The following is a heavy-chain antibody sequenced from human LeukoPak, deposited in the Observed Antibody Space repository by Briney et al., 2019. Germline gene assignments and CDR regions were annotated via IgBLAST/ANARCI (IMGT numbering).Heavy chain of an antibody. Sequence: SETLSLTCTVSGASVSSGGYYWSWIRQHPGKGLEWIGYIYYSGSTYYNPSLKSRVTISVDTSKNQFSLKLSSVTAADTAVYYCARGYYYDSSGYYFLHPFDYWGQGTLVTVSS. CDR2: IYYSGST. CDR1: GASVSSGGYY. J-gene: IGHJ4*02. D-gene: IGHD3-22*01. CDR3: ARGYYYDSSGYYFLHPFDY. V-gene: IGHV4-31*03.